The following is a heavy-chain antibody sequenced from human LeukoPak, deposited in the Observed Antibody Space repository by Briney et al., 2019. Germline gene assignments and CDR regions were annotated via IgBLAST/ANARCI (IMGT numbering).Heavy chain of an antibody. D-gene: IGHD2-2*01. CDR2: IYTGDSDT. CDR3: ASPPTRECSSISCPLSY. J-gene: IGHJ4*02. V-gene: IGHV5-51*01. Sequence: GESLKISCKGSGYSFTSYWIAWVRQMPGKGLEWMGIIYTGDSDTRYSPSFQGQVTLSVDKSVSAAYLQWSSLKASDTAMYYCASPPTRECSSISCPLSYWGQGTLVTVSS. CDR1: GYSFTSYW.